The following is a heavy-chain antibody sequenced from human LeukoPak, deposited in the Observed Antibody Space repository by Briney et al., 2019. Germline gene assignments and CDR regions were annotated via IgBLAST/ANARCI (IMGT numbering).Heavy chain of an antibody. CDR1: GFIFSSYW. CDR3: AKENNWNDGRFNYFDY. D-gene: IGHD1-20*01. J-gene: IGHJ4*02. Sequence: GGSLRLSCAASGFIFSSYWMSWVRQAPGKGLKWVSTISGSGTATYYADSVKGRFTISRDNSKNTLYLQMNGLRAEDTAVYYCAKENNWNDGRFNYFDYWGQGTLVTVSS. V-gene: IGHV3-23*01. CDR2: ISGSGTAT.